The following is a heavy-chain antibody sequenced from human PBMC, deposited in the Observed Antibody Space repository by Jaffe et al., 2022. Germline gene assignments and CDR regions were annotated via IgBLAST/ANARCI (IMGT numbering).Heavy chain of an antibody. V-gene: IGHV3-15*01. CDR1: GFIFSNAW. Sequence: DVQLVESGGGLVKPGGSLRLSCAASGFIFSNAWMTWVRQAPGRGLEWVGRIKTKSDGGTADYAAPVKGRFTISRDDSKNTLYLQMNSLKTDDTAVYYCSADLPWLRELFSDYWGQGTLVTVSS. CDR2: IKTKSDGGTA. D-gene: IGHD3-10*01. CDR3: SADLPWLRELFSDY. J-gene: IGHJ4*02.